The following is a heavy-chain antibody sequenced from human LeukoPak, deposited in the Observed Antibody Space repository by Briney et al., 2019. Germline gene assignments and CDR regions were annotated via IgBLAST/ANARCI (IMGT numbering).Heavy chain of an antibody. Sequence: SETLSLTCAVYGGSFSGHYWSWIRQPPGKGLEWIGEINHSGSTNYNPSLRSRVTMSVDTSKNQFSLRLSSVTAADTAVYYCASKHLWSDGFDIWGQGTMVTVSS. CDR3: ASKHLWSDGFDI. V-gene: IGHV4-34*01. CDR1: GGSFSGHY. J-gene: IGHJ3*02. D-gene: IGHD3-10*01. CDR2: INHSGST.